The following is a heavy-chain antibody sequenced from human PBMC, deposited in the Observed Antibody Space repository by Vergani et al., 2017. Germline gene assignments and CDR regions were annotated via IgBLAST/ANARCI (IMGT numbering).Heavy chain of an antibody. CDR1: GYTFTSYY. D-gene: IGHD5-18*01. CDR3: ARDVGSYGYEYNRGAAPGHLNWFDP. CDR2: INPSGGST. J-gene: IGHJ5*02. Sequence: QVQLVQSGAEVKKPGASVKVSCKASGYTFTSYYMHWVRQAPGQGLEWMGIINPSGGSTSYAQKFQGRVTMNRDTSTSTGYMELSSLRSEDTAVYYCARDVGSYGYEYNRGAAPGHLNWFDPWGQGTLVTVSS. V-gene: IGHV1-46*01.